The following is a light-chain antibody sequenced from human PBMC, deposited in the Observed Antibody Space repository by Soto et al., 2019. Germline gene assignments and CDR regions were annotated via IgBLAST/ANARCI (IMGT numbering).Light chain of an antibody. CDR1: QSAISN. J-gene: IGKJ4*01. Sequence: IVVTQSPATLSVSPWERVTLSCRASQSAISNLAWYQQKPGQTPRLLSYDASTRATDSPARFSGSGSGTDFTLTISSLLSEDFAVYYCHQYYKWPLTFGGGTKVDIK. V-gene: IGKV3-15*01. CDR2: DAS. CDR3: HQYYKWPLT.